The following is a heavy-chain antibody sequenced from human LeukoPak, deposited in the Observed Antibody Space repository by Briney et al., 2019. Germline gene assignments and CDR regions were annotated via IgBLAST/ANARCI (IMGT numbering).Heavy chain of an antibody. CDR1: GFTFSSYG. V-gene: IGHV3-33*08. J-gene: IGHJ4*02. D-gene: IGHD3-16*02. Sequence: PGGSLRLSCAASGFTFSSYGMHWVRQAPGKGLEWVAVIWYDGSNKYYADSVKGRFAISRDNSKNTLYLQMNSLRAEDTAVYYCARHPRTYRGPLDYWGQGTLVTVSS. CDR3: ARHPRTYRGPLDY. CDR2: IWYDGSNK.